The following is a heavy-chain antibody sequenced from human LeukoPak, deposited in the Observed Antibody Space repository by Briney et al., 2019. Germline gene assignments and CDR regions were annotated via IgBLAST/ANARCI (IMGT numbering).Heavy chain of an antibody. Sequence: PSETLSLTCTVSGGSISSYYWSWIRQPVGKKLEWIGRIYASGSTNYNPSLKSRVTMPLDTSRNQFSLKLSSVTAAGTAVYYCAREVVGVRGVIILDYWGQGTLVPVSS. V-gene: IGHV4-4*07. CDR1: GGSISSYY. D-gene: IGHD3-10*01. CDR3: AREVVGVRGVIILDY. J-gene: IGHJ4*02. CDR2: IYASGST.